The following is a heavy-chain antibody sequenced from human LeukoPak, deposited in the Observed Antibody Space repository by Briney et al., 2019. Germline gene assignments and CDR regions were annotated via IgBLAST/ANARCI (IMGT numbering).Heavy chain of an antibody. CDR1: GGSVRTTSYY. CDR2: FFYSGST. Sequence: SETLSLTCTVSGGSVRTTSYYWGWIRQPPGKGLEWIGIFFYSGSTYYNPSLKSRVTISVDTSKNQFSLKVTSVTAADTAVYYCARRSAGTWDHCGQGTLVTVSS. V-gene: IGHV4-39*01. D-gene: IGHD1-7*01. J-gene: IGHJ4*02. CDR3: ARRSAGTWDH.